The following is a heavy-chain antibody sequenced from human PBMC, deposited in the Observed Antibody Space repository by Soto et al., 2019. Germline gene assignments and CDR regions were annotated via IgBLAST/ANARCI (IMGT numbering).Heavy chain of an antibody. CDR2: ISRDGSYI. Sequence: QPGGSLRLSCAASGFTFSRHAIHWVRLTPGRGLEWVLAISRDGSYIYYTDSVKGRFTVSRDNSQNTVFVQMNRLIPDDTALYFCARTRNGGVADSFDSWGQGTRVTVSS. CDR1: GFTFSRHA. V-gene: IGHV3-30*04. J-gene: IGHJ5*01. D-gene: IGHD3-3*01. CDR3: ARTRNGGVADSFDS.